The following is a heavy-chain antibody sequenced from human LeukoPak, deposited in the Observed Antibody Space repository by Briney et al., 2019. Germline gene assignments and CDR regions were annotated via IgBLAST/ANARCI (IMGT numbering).Heavy chain of an antibody. CDR1: GFTFSSYS. D-gene: IGHD6-13*01. V-gene: IGHV3-21*01. Sequence: GGSLRLSCAASGFTFSSYSMNWVRQAPGKGLEWVSSISSRSSYIYYADSVKGRFTISRDNAENSLYLQMNSLRDEDTAVYYCARDRDIAAAATIFDYWGQGTLVTVSS. CDR2: ISSRSSYI. CDR3: ARDRDIAAAATIFDY. J-gene: IGHJ4*02.